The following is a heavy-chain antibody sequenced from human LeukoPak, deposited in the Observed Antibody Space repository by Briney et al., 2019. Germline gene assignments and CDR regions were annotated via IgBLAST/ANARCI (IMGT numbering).Heavy chain of an antibody. CDR1: GFTFSSYS. D-gene: IGHD3-22*01. Sequence: SGGSLRLSCAASGFTFSSYSMNWVRQAPGKGLEWVSSISSSSYIYYADSVKGRFTISRDNAKNSLYLRMNSLRAEDTAVYYCAREPPNEYYYDSSGYYTYWGQGTLVTVSS. CDR3: AREPPNEYYYDSSGYYTY. CDR2: ISSSSYI. J-gene: IGHJ4*02. V-gene: IGHV3-21*01.